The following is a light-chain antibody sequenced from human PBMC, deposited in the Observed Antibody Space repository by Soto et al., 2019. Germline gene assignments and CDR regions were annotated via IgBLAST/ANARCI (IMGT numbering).Light chain of an antibody. V-gene: IGKV1-33*01. Sequence: DIQMTQSPSSLSASVGDRVTITCQASQHISNYLNWYQQKPGKAPIFLIYDASNLATGVPSRFSGSGSGTEFTFNISSLPPEIFATYYCQQYDSHPLTFGPGTKVDIK. CDR1: QHISNY. CDR3: QQYDSHPLT. J-gene: IGKJ3*01. CDR2: DAS.